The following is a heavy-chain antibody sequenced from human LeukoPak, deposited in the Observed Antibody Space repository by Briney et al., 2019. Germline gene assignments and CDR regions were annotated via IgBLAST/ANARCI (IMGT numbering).Heavy chain of an antibody. D-gene: IGHD3-3*01. J-gene: IGHJ2*01. CDR2: IYYSGDT. CDR1: GASIHYYY. V-gene: IGHV4-59*01. Sequence: PSETLSLTCTVSGASIHYYYWTWIRQPPGKGLEWIGYIYYSGDTNYNPSLKSRVTISVDTSKNQFSLKLTSVTAADTAVYFCARWADLEPYWYFDLWGRGTLVTVSS. CDR3: ARWADLEPYWYFDL.